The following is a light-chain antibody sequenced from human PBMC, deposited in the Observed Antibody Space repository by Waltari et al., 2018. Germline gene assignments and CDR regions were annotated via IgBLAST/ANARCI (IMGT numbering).Light chain of an antibody. J-gene: IGLJ3*02. Sequence: QSVLTQPPSASATPGQRVTISCSGSGSNLVSRFVSWYQQLPGTAPKLLIYRNDQRPSGVPDRFSGSKSGTSAALAISGLRSEDEADYYCVAWDDSLSGRLFGGGTKLTVL. CDR1: GSNLVSRF. CDR2: RND. CDR3: VAWDDSLSGRL. V-gene: IGLV1-47*01.